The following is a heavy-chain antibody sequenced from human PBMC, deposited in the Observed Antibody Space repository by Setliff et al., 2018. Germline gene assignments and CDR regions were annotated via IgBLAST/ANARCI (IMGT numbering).Heavy chain of an antibody. CDR2: TYYTGKT. V-gene: IGHV4-31*03. D-gene: IGHD3-10*01. J-gene: IGHJ5*02. CDR3: ARTSTYVLGSGSYWDRWFDP. Sequence: SGTLSLTCNVSGVSIANTASYWSWIRHLPGKGLQWLGHTYYTGKTYYNPSLKSRLEMSVDTSKREFALRLSSVTAADTAVYYCARTSTYVLGSGSYWDRWFDPWSQGTLVTVSS. CDR1: GVSIANTASY.